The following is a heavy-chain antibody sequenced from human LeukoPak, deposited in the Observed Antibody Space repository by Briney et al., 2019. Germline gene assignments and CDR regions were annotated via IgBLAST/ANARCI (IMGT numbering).Heavy chain of an antibody. CDR3: ARGSSFDY. J-gene: IGHJ4*02. V-gene: IGHV3-53*01. CDR2: IYSGGST. Sequence: GGSLRLSCAASGFTFSNAWMSWVRQAPGKGLEWVSVIYSGGSTYYADSVKGRFTISRDNSKNTLYLQMNSLRAEDTAVYYCARGSSFDYWGQGTLVTVSS. CDR1: GFTFSNAW.